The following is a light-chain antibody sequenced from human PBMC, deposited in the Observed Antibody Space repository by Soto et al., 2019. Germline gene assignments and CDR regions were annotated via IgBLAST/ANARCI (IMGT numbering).Light chain of an antibody. J-gene: IGKJ2*01. CDR1: QNINDN. CDR2: GAS. V-gene: IGKV3-15*01. Sequence: EIVMTQSPASLSVSPGERATLSCRASQNINDNLAWYQQKPVQAPRLLIYGASTRATTIPGRFSGSGSGTEFTLTISSLQSADFAVYYCQQCINWPQYTFGQGTRLESK. CDR3: QQCINWPQYT.